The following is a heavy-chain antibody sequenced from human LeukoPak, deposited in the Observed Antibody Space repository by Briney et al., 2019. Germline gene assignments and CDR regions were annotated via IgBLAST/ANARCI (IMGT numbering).Heavy chain of an antibody. CDR3: ARVPHDFWSGTQFDY. D-gene: IGHD3-3*01. Sequence: GASVKVSCKASGYTFTSYGISWVRQAPGQGLEWMGWISAYNGNTNYAQKLQGRVTMTTDTSTSTAFMELRSLRSDDTAVYYCARVPHDFWSGTQFDYWGQGTLVTVSS. J-gene: IGHJ4*02. V-gene: IGHV1-18*01. CDR1: GYTFTSYG. CDR2: ISAYNGNT.